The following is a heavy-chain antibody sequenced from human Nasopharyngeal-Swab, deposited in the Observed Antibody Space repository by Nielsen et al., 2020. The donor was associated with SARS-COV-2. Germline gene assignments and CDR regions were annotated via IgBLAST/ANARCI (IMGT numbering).Heavy chain of an antibody. CDR3: ARDALTGGVDY. CDR2: IQQDGSEK. V-gene: IGHV3-7*03. D-gene: IGHD7-27*01. J-gene: IGHJ4*02. Sequence: ESLKLSCEASGFIFSSYWMSWVRQAPGKGLEWVANIQQDGSEKNYVDSVKGRFSISRDTTKNSLYMQMNSLRAEDTAVYYCARDALTGGVDYWGQGTLVTVSS. CDR1: GFIFSSYW.